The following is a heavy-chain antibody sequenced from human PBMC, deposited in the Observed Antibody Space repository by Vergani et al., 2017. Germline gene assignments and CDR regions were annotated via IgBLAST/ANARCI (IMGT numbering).Heavy chain of an antibody. J-gene: IGHJ4*02. CDR1: GFTFSDYY. CDR3: ARDGVVVAAPQG. V-gene: IGHV3-66*01. Sequence: VQLVESGGGLVKPGGSLRLSCAASGFTFSDYYMSWIRQAPGKGLEWVSVIYSGGSTYYAASVKGRFTISRDKSKNTLYLQMSSLRAEDTAVYYCARDGVVVAAPQGWGQGTLVTVSS. CDR2: IYSGGST. D-gene: IGHD2-15*01.